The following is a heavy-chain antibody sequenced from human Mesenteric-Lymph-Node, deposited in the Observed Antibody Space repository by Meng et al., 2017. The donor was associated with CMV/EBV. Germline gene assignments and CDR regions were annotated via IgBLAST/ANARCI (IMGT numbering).Heavy chain of an antibody. V-gene: IGHV3-23*01. CDR2: SSDSGATT. CDR3: TKDPYSGNSRPYYFDY. D-gene: IGHD4-23*01. CDR1: GFTFSSYA. J-gene: IGHJ4*02. Sequence: GESLKISCAASGFTFSSYAMSWVRQAPGKGLEWVSSSSDSGATTYYADSVKGRFTISRDNSKNTLFLQMNSLRAEDTAVYYCTKDPYSGNSRPYYFDYWGQGTLVTVSS.